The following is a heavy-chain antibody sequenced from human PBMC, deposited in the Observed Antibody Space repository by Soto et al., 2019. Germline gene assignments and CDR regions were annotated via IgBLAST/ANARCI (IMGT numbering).Heavy chain of an antibody. CDR2: ISWNSGSI. D-gene: IGHD3-3*01. V-gene: IGHV3-9*01. J-gene: IGHJ4*02. CDR3: AKDNWGKDDFWSGYLRYFDY. CDR1: GFTFDDYA. Sequence: GGSLRLSCAASGFTFDDYAMHWVRQAPGKGLEWVSGISWNSGSIGYADSVKGRFTISRDNAKNSLYLQMNSLRAEDTALYYCAKDNWGKDDFWSGYLRYFDYWGQGTLVTVSS.